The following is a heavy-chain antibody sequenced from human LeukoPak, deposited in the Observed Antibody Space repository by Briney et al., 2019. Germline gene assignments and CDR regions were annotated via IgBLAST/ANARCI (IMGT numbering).Heavy chain of an antibody. CDR2: INWNGGST. D-gene: IGHD3-22*01. Sequence: GGSLRLSCAASGFTFDDYGMSWVRQAPGKGREWVSGINWNGGSTGYADSVKGRFTISRDNAKNSLYLQMNSLRAEDTALYYCARVGVAYYYDSSGYYLPDWGQGTLVTVSS. CDR3: ARVGVAYYYDSSGYYLPD. J-gene: IGHJ4*02. V-gene: IGHV3-20*04. CDR1: GFTFDDYG.